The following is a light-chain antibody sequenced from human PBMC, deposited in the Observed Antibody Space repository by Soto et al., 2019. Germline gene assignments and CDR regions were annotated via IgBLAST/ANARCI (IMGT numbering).Light chain of an antibody. J-gene: IGKJ1*01. V-gene: IGKV3-15*01. CDR3: QQYNHWPGT. CDR1: QSIRTS. CDR2: DAS. Sequence: EVVLTQSPATLSLSPGERATLSCRASQSIRTSLAWYQQKPGQAPRLVIFDASTRATGITARFSGSGSGTEFTLTISSLQSEDFAVYYCQQYNHWPGTFGQGTKVDIK.